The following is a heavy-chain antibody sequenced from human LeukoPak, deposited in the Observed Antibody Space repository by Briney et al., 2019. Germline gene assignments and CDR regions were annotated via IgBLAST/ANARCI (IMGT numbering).Heavy chain of an antibody. D-gene: IGHD3-10*01. Sequence: GRSLRLSCAASGFTFSSYGMHWVRQAPGKGLEWVAVIWYDGSNKYYADSVKGRFTISRDNSKNTLYLQMNSLRAEDTAVYYCARVAGSGSYPNDYYFDYWGQGTLVTVSP. CDR2: IWYDGSNK. J-gene: IGHJ4*02. CDR3: ARVAGSGSYPNDYYFDY. V-gene: IGHV3-33*01. CDR1: GFTFSSYG.